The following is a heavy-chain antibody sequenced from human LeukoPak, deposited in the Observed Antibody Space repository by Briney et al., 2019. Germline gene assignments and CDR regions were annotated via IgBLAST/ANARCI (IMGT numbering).Heavy chain of an antibody. D-gene: IGHD3-3*01. CDR2: IYASGST. Sequence: SETLSLTCTVSGGSLSSGSDYWSWIRQSAGKGLEWIGRIYASGSTNYKPSLKSRITISVDTSKNQFSLKLSSVTAADTAVYYCARSGYSNFDYWGQGTLVTVSS. CDR1: GGSLSSGSDY. CDR3: ARSGYSNFDY. V-gene: IGHV4-61*02. J-gene: IGHJ4*02.